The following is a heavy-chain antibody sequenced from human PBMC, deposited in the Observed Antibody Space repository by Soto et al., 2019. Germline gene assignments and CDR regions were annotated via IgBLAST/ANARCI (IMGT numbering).Heavy chain of an antibody. CDR1: GFTFSSYW. CDR3: ARDIVLMVYATPNNYYYYYMDV. CDR2: IKQDGSEK. Sequence: AGGSLRLSCAASGFTFSSYWMSWVRQAPGKGLERVANIKQDGSEKYYVDSVKGRFTISRDNAKNSLYLQMNSLRAEDTAVYYCARDIVLMVYATPNNYYYYYMDVWGKGTTVTVSS. V-gene: IGHV3-7*01. D-gene: IGHD2-8*01. J-gene: IGHJ6*03.